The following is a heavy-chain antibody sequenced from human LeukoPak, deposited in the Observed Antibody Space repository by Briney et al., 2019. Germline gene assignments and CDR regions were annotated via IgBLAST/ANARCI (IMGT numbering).Heavy chain of an antibody. J-gene: IGHJ4*02. Sequence: GGSLRLSCAASGFTFSDYYMTWIRQAPGKGLEWISYISSSSGTIYYADSVKSRFTISRDNAKNSLYLQMNSLRAEDTAVYYCAREALHWSDGADWGRGTLVTVSS. D-gene: IGHD1-1*01. CDR3: AREALHWSDGAD. CDR2: ISSSSGTI. V-gene: IGHV3-11*04. CDR1: GFTFSDYY.